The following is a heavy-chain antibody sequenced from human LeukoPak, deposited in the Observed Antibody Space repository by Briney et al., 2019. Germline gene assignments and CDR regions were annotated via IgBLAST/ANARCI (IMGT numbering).Heavy chain of an antibody. V-gene: IGHV3-30*01. CDR1: GFTFSSYA. CDR3: ARDMSSGYCSGGSCHTTPGV. CDR2: ISYDGSNK. J-gene: IGHJ6*04. D-gene: IGHD2-15*01. Sequence: GGSLRLSCAASGFTFSSYAMHWVRQAPGKGLEWVAVISYDGSNKYYADSVKGRFTISRDNSKNTLYLQMNSLRAEDTAVYYCARDMSSGYCSGGSCHTTPGVWGKGTTVTVSS.